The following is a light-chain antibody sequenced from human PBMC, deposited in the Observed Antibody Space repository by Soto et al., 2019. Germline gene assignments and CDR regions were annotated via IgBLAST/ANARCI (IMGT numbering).Light chain of an antibody. CDR2: ATS. J-gene: IGKJ5*01. Sequence: VMTQSPDTLSASPGERVSLSCRASQSVNHNLAWYQQKPGQAPSLLIYATSSRATGIPDRFSGSGSGTDFSLTISRLEPEDFAVYYCQQYGSSPITFGQGTRLEIK. CDR3: QQYGSSPIT. CDR1: QSVNHN. V-gene: IGKV3-20*01.